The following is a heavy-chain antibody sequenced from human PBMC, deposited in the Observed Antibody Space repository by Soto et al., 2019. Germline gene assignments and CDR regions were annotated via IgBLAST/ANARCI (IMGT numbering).Heavy chain of an antibody. CDR3: ARDRKYQPLPEY. V-gene: IGHV3-48*01. D-gene: IGHD2-2*01. Sequence: EVQLVESGGGLVQPGGSLRLSCAASGFTFSSYSMNWVRQAPGKGLEWVSYISSSSSTIYYADSVKGRFTISRDNAKNSPYPPMSSLRAEATAVYYGARDRKYQPLPEYWGQGTLVTVSS. CDR1: GFTFSSYS. CDR2: ISSSSSTI. J-gene: IGHJ4*02.